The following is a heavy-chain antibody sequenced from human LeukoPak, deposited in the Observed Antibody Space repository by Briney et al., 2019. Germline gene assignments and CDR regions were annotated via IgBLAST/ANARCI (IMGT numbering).Heavy chain of an antibody. D-gene: IGHD3-10*01. Sequence: SETLSLTCAVYGGSFSGYYWSWIRQPPGKGLEWIGEINHGGSTNYNPSLKSRVTISVDTSKNQFSLKLSSVTAADTAVYYCARGYGSGSYYGGYWGQGTLVTVSS. V-gene: IGHV4-34*01. J-gene: IGHJ4*02. CDR3: ARGYGSGSYYGGY. CDR1: GGSFSGYY. CDR2: INHGGST.